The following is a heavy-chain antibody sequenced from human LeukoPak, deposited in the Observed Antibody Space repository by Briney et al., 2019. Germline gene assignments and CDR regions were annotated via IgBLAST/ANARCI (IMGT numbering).Heavy chain of an antibody. D-gene: IGHD6-19*01. J-gene: IGHJ4*02. CDR1: GGSITGYY. CDR2: ISTSEST. CDR3: ARVSRGWNYVDY. Sequence: PSETLSLTCTVSGGSITGYYWSWIRQPAGKGLEWIGRISTSESTDYSPSLKSRVTMSVDTSKNQFSLKLRSVTAADTAVYYCARVSRGWNYVDYWGQEPRVTVPS. V-gene: IGHV4-4*07.